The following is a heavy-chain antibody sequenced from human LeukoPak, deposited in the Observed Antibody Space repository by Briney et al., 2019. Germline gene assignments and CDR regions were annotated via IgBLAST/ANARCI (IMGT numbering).Heavy chain of an antibody. Sequence: PGGSLRLSCAASGYTFSRYWMHWVRQGPGKGPVWVSRINEDGSSTSYAESVRGRLTISRDNAKNTLYLQMNSLRAEDAAVYYCARGRKGNAFDIWGQGTMVTVSS. CDR1: GYTFSRYW. J-gene: IGHJ3*02. CDR3: ARGRKGNAFDI. CDR2: INEDGSST. V-gene: IGHV3-74*01. D-gene: IGHD1-14*01.